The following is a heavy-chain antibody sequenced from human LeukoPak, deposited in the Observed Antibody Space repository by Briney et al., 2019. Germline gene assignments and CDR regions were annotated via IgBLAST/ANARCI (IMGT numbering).Heavy chain of an antibody. CDR2: ISYDGSNK. CDR1: GFTFSSYG. Sequence: GRSLRLSCAASGFTFSSYGMHWVRQAPGKGLEWVAVISYDGSNKYYADSVKGRFTISRDNSKNTLYLQMNSLRAEDTAVYYCAKDRIGSSLVCDYWGQGTLVTVSS. J-gene: IGHJ4*02. CDR3: AKDRIGSSLVCDY. V-gene: IGHV3-30*18. D-gene: IGHD1-26*01.